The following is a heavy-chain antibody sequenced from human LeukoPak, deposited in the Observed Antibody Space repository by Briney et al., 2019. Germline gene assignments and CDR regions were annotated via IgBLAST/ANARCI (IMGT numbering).Heavy chain of an antibody. CDR3: ARDSSYDSSGYET. Sequence: GGSLRLSCAASGFTFSSYGMHWVRQAPGKGLEWVAVIWDDGSKKYYADSVKGRFTISRDNSKNTLYLQMNSLRAEDTAVYYWARDSSYDSSGYETWGQGTLVTVSS. J-gene: IGHJ5*02. D-gene: IGHD3-22*01. V-gene: IGHV3-33*01. CDR1: GFTFSSYG. CDR2: IWDDGSKK.